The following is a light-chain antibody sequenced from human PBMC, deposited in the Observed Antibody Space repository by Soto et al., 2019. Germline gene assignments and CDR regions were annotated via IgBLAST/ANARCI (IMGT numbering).Light chain of an antibody. CDR1: SSDVGDDNY. CDR2: EVS. CDR3: SSYAGSNNFV. Sequence: QSALTQPPSASGSPGQSVTISCTGTSSDVGDDNYVSWYQRHPGKAPKLMISEVSKRPSGVPDRFSGSKSGNTASLTVSGRQAEDEADYYCSSYAGSNNFVFGTGTKLTVL. V-gene: IGLV2-8*01. J-gene: IGLJ1*01.